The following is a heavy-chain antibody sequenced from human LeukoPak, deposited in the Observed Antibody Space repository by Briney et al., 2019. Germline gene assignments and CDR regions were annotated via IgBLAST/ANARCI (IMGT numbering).Heavy chain of an antibody. CDR3: ASDPVGFYYYYYGMDV. V-gene: IGHV1-69*13. CDR1: GGTFSSYA. Sequence: ASVKVSCKASGGTFSSYAISWVRQAPGQGLEWMGGIIPIFGTANYAQKFQGRVTITADESTSTAYMELSSLRSEDTAVYYCASDPVGFYYYYYGMDVWGQGTTVTVSS. J-gene: IGHJ6*02. D-gene: IGHD2-2*01. CDR2: IIPIFGTA.